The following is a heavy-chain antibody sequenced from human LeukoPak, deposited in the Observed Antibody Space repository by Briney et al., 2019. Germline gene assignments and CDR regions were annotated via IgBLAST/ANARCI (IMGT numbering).Heavy chain of an antibody. CDR3: ARDYMGDFWSGYSYYMDV. Sequence: PSETLSLTCTVSGGSISSYYWSWIRQPPGKGLEWIGYIYYSGSTNYNPSLKSRVTISVDTSKNQFSLKLSSVTAADTAVYYCARDYMGDFWSGYSYYMDVWGKGTTVTVSS. CDR2: IYYSGST. V-gene: IGHV4-59*12. D-gene: IGHD3-3*01. J-gene: IGHJ6*03. CDR1: GGSISSYY.